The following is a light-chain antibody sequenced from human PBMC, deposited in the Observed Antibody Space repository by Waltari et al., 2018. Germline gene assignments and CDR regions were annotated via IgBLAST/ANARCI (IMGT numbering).Light chain of an antibody. CDR2: GAS. V-gene: IGKV1-12*01. CDR3: QQANSFPTT. CDR1: QDVRTW. J-gene: IGKJ3*01. Sequence: DIQMTQSPSSVSASVGDRVTITCRAGQDVRTWLAWYQQKPGKAPKLLIYGASSLQSGGPSRFSGSGSGTEFTLTIRSLQPEDFGTYYCQQANSFPTTFGPGTRVDIK.